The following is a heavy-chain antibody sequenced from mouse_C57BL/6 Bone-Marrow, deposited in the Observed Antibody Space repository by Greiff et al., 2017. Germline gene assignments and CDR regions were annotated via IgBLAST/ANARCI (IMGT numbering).Heavy chain of an antibody. CDR1: GYSITSYY. V-gene: IGHV3-8*01. Sequence: VHLVESGPGLAKPSPPLSLTCSVTGYSITSYYWNWIRKFPGNKLEYMGYISHSGSTYYNPSPKSRISISRDTSKNQYYLQFNSVTTEDTATYYCARYYSNPYYAMDYWGQGTSVTVSS. CDR3: ARYYSNPYYAMDY. J-gene: IGHJ4*01. D-gene: IGHD2-5*01. CDR2: ISHSGST.